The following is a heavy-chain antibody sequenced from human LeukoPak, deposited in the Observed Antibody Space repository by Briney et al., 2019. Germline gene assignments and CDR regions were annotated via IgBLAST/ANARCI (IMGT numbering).Heavy chain of an antibody. CDR2: INPNSGGT. CDR3: AGSLAARMYYFDY. V-gene: IGHV1-2*02. D-gene: IGHD6-6*01. CDR1: GYTFTGYY. Sequence: GASVKVSCKASGYTFTGYYMHWVRQAPGQGLEWMGWINPNSGGTNYAQKFQGRVTMTRDTSISTAYMELSRLRSDDTAVYYCAGSLAARMYYFDYWGQGTLVTVFS. J-gene: IGHJ4*02.